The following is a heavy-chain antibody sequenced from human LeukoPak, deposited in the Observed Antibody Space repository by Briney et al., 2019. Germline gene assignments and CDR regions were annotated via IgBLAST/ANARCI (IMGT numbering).Heavy chain of an antibody. Sequence: PSETLSLTCTVSGGSISSYYWSWIRQPPGKGLEWIGEINHSGSTNYNPSLKSRVTISVDTSKNQFSLKLSSVTAADTAVYYCARGGIAVAGLFWSYWGQGTLVTVSS. CDR2: INHSGST. D-gene: IGHD6-19*01. CDR3: ARGGIAVAGLFWSY. J-gene: IGHJ4*02. CDR1: GGSISSYY. V-gene: IGHV4-34*01.